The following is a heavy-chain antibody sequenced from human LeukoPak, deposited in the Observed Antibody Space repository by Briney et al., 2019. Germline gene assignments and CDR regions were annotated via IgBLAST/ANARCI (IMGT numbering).Heavy chain of an antibody. CDR1: GGSISSGDYY. D-gene: IGHD3-10*01. Sequence: SQTLSLTCTVSGGSISSGDYYWSWIRQPPGKGLEWIGYIYHSGSTYYNPSLKSRVTISVDRSKNQFSLKLNSVTAADTAVYYCARVISMVRGVGWYFDYWGQGTLVTVSS. J-gene: IGHJ4*02. CDR2: IYHSGST. CDR3: ARVISMVRGVGWYFDY. V-gene: IGHV4-30-2*01.